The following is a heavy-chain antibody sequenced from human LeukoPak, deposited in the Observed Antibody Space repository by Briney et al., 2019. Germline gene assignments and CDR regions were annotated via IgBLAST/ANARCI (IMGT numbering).Heavy chain of an antibody. CDR3: ARVMVRGGWNWFDP. D-gene: IGHD3-10*01. CDR2: IYTSGST. Sequence: TTSETLSLTCTVFGGSISSYYWSWIRQPAGKGLEWIGRIYTSGSTNYNPSLKSRVTMSVDTSKNQFSLKLSSVTAADTAVYYCARVMVRGGWNWFDPWGQGTLVTVSS. J-gene: IGHJ5*02. CDR1: GGSISSYY. V-gene: IGHV4-4*07.